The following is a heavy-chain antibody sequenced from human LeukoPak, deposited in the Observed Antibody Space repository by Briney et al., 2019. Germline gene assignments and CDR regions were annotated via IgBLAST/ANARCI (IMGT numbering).Heavy chain of an antibody. J-gene: IGHJ3*02. CDR3: ARDLFASGRRRYDAFDI. CDR2: IYYSGST. V-gene: IGHV4-61*01. Sequence: SETLSLTCTVSGGSVSSGSYYWSWIRQPPGKGLEWIGYIYYSGSTNYNPSLKSRVTISVDTSKNQFSLKLTSVTAEDTAVYYCARDLFASGRRRYDAFDIWGQGTMVAVSS. CDR1: GGSVSSGSYY. D-gene: IGHD3-10*02.